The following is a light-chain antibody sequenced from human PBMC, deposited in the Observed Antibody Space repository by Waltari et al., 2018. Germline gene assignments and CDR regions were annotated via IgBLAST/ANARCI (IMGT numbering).Light chain of an antibody. CDR1: SSYVGGYNY. Sequence: QSALTQPASVSGSPGQSLTISCTGTSSYVGGYNYVSWYQQHPGKAPKLMIYDVRNRPSGVSNRFSGSKSGNTASLTISGLQAEDEADYYCSSYTSSSTVVFGGGTKLTVL. J-gene: IGLJ2*01. CDR3: SSYTSSSTVV. V-gene: IGLV2-14*01. CDR2: DVR.